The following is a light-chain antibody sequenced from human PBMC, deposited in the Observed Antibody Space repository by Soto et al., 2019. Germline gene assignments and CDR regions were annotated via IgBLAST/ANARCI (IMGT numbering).Light chain of an antibody. CDR1: QGISRW. CDR2: AAS. V-gene: IGKV1-12*01. J-gene: IGKJ4*01. CDR3: QQTRDIPLT. Sequence: DIQMTQSPSSVSASVGDTVTVTCRASQGISRWLAWYQQKPGKAPRLLIYAASSLQNGVPPRFSGTYSGTDFSLTISDLQPGDSATYFCQQTRDIPLTFGGGTRVEIK.